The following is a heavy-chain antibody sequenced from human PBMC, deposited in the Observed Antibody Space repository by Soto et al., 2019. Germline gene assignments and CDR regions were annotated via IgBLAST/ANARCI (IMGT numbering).Heavy chain of an antibody. CDR1: GYSFTSYW. CDR2: IYPGDSDT. V-gene: IGHV5-51*01. J-gene: IGHJ6*02. Sequence: GESLKISCKGSGYSFTSYWIGWVRQMPGKGLESMGIIYPGDSDTRYSPSFQGQVTISADKSISTAYLQWSSLKASDTAMYYCARTSAAGKYYYGMDVWGQGTTVTVSS. D-gene: IGHD6-13*01. CDR3: ARTSAAGKYYYGMDV.